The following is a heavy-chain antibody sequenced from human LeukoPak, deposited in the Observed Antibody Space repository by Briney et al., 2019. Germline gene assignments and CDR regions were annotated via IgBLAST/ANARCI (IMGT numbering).Heavy chain of an antibody. Sequence: GGSLRLSCAASGFTFSNAWMSWVRQIPGRGLEWVGRIKSKTDGGTTDYAAPVKGRFSISRDDSKNTLYLQMNSLKTEDTAVYYCTTDWAYGDYAGCYWGQGTLVTVSS. J-gene: IGHJ4*02. CDR3: TTDWAYGDYAGCY. CDR1: GFTFSNAW. V-gene: IGHV3-15*01. D-gene: IGHD4-17*01. CDR2: IKSKTDGGTT.